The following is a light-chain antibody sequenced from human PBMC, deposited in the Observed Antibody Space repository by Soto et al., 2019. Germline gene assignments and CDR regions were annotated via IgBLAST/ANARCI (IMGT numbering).Light chain of an antibody. J-gene: IGKJ4*02. CDR1: QVIGIY. V-gene: IGKV1-9*01. Sequence: DIQLTQSPSFLSASIGDRVTITCRASQVIGIYLAWYQQKPGKAPNLLLSAASTLQSGVPSRFSGSGSGTEFTLTISSLQPEDFATYYCQQLVSYPQFGGGTKVEIK. CDR2: AAS. CDR3: QQLVSYPQ.